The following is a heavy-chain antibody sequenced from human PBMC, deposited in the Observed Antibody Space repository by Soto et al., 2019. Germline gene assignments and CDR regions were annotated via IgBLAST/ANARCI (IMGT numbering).Heavy chain of an antibody. J-gene: IGHJ4*02. CDR1: GGSVSSGSYY. D-gene: IGHD6-19*01. V-gene: IGHV4-61*01. CDR3: ARATAVAGTSTPY. Sequence: SETLSLTCTISGGSVSSGSYYWSWIRQPPGKGLEWIGYIYYSGSTNYNPSLKSRVTISVDTSKNQFSLKLSSVTAADTAAYYCARATAVAGTSTPYWGQGTLVTV. CDR2: IYYSGST.